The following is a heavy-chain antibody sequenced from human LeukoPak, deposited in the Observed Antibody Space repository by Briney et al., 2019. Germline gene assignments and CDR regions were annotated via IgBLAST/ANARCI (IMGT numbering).Heavy chain of an antibody. CDR3: ARTYYGSGPPGAFDP. D-gene: IGHD3-10*01. CDR1: GGSFSGYY. Sequence: SETLSLTCAVYGGSFSGYYWSWIRQPPGKGLEWIGEINHSGSTNYNPSLKSRVTISVDTSKNQFSLKLSSVTAADTAVYYCARTYYGSGPPGAFDPWGQGTLVTVSS. CDR2: INHSGST. J-gene: IGHJ5*02. V-gene: IGHV4-34*01.